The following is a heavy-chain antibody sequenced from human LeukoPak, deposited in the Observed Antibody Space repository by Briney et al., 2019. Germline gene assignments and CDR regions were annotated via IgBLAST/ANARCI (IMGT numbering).Heavy chain of an antibody. Sequence: GGSLRLSCAASGFTFSYYGMHWVRQAPGKGLEWVAVIWYDGSNKYYADSVKGRFTISRDNSKNTLYLQMNSLRADDTAVYFCVYLDSSGYYYGRLRYWGQGTPVTVSS. CDR2: IWYDGSNK. D-gene: IGHD3-22*01. V-gene: IGHV3-33*01. J-gene: IGHJ4*02. CDR3: VYLDSSGYYYGRLRY. CDR1: GFTFSYYG.